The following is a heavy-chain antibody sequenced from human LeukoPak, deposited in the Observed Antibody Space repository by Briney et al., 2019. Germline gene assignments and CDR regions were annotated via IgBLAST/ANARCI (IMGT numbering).Heavy chain of an antibody. J-gene: IGHJ4*02. V-gene: IGHV3-23*01. D-gene: IGHD2-2*01. CDR2: IIGSGGST. CDR1: GFTFSSYG. CDR3: AKTPLRANCSSTSCPYYFDY. Sequence: GGSLRLSCSASGFTFSSYGMSWVRHAPGKGLEGVSAIIGSGGSTDYAYSVKGRFTISRDNSKHTLYLQMNSLSAEDTAVYYCAKTPLRANCSSTSCPYYFDYWGQGTLVTVSS.